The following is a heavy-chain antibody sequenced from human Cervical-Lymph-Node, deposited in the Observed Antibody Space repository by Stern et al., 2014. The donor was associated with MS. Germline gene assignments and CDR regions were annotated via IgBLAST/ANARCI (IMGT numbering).Heavy chain of an antibody. D-gene: IGHD3-9*01. V-gene: IGHV1-69*01. J-gene: IGHJ2*01. Sequence: QVQLVQSGGEVKKSGTSVKVSCKASGGTFTNYAIRWVRQAPGQGLERMGGIIPVFSAAKNTQKFQGRITISADESTSTAYMELSRLTSEDTAIYYFALNIMTAYRYFALWGRGTLVTVSS. CDR1: GGTFTNYA. CDR2: IIPVFSAA. CDR3: ALNIMTAYRYFAL.